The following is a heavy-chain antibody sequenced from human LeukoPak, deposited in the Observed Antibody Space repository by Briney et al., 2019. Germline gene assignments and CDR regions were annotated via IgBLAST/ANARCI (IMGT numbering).Heavy chain of an antibody. Sequence: SKTLSLTCTVSGDSISSGTYYWSWLRQPAGKGLEWIGRIHTSGSTNYNPSLKSRVTISLDTSKNQFSLKVTSVTAADTAVYYCARGPASTELWLDYFDYWGQGTLVTVSS. CDR3: ARGPASTELWLDYFDY. D-gene: IGHD3-10*01. CDR1: GDSISSGTYY. CDR2: IHTSGST. V-gene: IGHV4-61*02. J-gene: IGHJ4*02.